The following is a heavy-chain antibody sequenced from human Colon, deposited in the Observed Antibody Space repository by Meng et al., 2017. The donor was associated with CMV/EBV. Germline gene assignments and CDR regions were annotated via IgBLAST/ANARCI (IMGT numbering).Heavy chain of an antibody. CDR2: IKQDGSET. CDR3: ARGQLWLDS. V-gene: IGHV3-7*04. Sequence: GGSLRLSCAASGMTLSSYWMTWVRQAPGKGLEWVANIKQDGSETSYVHSVKGRFTISRDNAKNSLYLQMNNLRAEDTAVYYCARGQLWLDSWGQGTLVTVSS. CDR1: GMTLSSYW. D-gene: IGHD3-10*01. J-gene: IGHJ5*01.